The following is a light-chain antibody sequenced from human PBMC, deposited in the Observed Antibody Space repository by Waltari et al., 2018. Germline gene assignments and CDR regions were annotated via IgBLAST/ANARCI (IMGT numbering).Light chain of an antibody. CDR2: CAS. J-gene: IGKJ1*01. CDR3: QQYYSSPQT. Sequence: DIVMTQSPDSLAVSLGERATINCKSSQSVLYSSINKNYLAWYQQKPGQPPKLLIFCASTRDSGVPDRFSGSGSGTDFTLTISSLQAEDVAIYYCQQYYSSPQTFGQGTKVEIK. CDR1: QSVLYSSINKNY. V-gene: IGKV4-1*01.